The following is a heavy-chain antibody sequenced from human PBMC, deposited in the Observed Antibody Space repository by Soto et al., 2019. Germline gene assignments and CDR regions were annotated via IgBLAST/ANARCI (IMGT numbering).Heavy chain of an antibody. CDR1: GGSISSSSYY. J-gene: IGHJ4*02. V-gene: IGHV4-39*01. Sequence: SETLSLTXTVSGGSISSSSYYWGWIRQPPGKGLEWIGSIYYSGSTYYNPSLKSRVTISVDTSKNQFSLKLSSVTAADTAVYYCASYYDSSGYSVYWGQGTLVTVSS. D-gene: IGHD3-22*01. CDR3: ASYYDSSGYSVY. CDR2: IYYSGST.